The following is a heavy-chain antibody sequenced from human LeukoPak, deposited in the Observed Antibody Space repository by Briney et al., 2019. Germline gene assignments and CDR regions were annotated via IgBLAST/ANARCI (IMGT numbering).Heavy chain of an antibody. V-gene: IGHV3-23*01. CDR3: AKSRAVARSPFDY. Sequence: GGTLRLSCAASGFTFSSYGMSWVRQAPGKGLEWVSAISGSGGSTYYADSVKGRFTISRDNSKNTLYLQMNSLRAEDTAVYYCAKSRAVARSPFDYWGQGTLVTVSS. CDR2: ISGSGGST. D-gene: IGHD6-19*01. CDR1: GFTFSSYG. J-gene: IGHJ4*02.